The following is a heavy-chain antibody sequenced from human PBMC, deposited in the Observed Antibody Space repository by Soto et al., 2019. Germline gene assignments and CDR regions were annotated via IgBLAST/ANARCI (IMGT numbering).Heavy chain of an antibody. CDR1: GFSLTTSGVG. Sequence: QSTLKESGPTLVKPTQTLTLTCSLSGFSLTTSGVGVGWIRQPPGKALEWLAHIYWSGDEHYSPSLESRLSITKETSKNQVVLTMTNMYPVDTATYYCARGRAARPGFAFDIWGQGTMVTVSS. CDR2: IYWSGDE. D-gene: IGHD6-6*01. V-gene: IGHV2-5*01. J-gene: IGHJ3*02. CDR3: ARGRAARPGFAFDI.